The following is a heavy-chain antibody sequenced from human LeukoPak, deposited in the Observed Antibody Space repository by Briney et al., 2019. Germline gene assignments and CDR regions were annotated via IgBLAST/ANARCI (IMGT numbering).Heavy chain of an antibody. D-gene: IGHD6-13*01. J-gene: IGHJ4*02. CDR1: GFTFSDYY. CDR3: ARASSSWFGARGVTDY. V-gene: IGHV3-11*01. CDR2: ISSSGSTI. Sequence: GGSLRLSCAASGFTFSDYYMSWIRQAPGKGLEWVSYISSSGSTIYYADSMKGRFTISRDNAKNSLYLQMNSLRAEDTAVYYCARASSSWFGARGVTDYWGQGTLVTVSS.